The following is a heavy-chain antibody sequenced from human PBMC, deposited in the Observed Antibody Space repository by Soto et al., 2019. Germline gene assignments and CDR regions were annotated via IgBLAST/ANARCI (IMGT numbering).Heavy chain of an antibody. Sequence: SETLSLTCTVSGGYISSYYWSWIRQPPGKGLEWIGYIYYSGSTNYNPSLKSRVTISVDTSKNQFSLKLSSVTAADTAVYYCARLIYNWKFSYFDYWGQGTLVTVSS. CDR3: ARLIYNWKFSYFDY. D-gene: IGHD1-20*01. CDR2: IYYSGST. CDR1: GGYISSYY. J-gene: IGHJ4*02. V-gene: IGHV4-59*08.